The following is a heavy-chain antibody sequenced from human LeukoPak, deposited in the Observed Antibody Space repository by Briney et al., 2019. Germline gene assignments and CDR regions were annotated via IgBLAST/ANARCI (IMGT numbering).Heavy chain of an antibody. D-gene: IGHD6-19*01. CDR3: ARDGKAVAVAFDI. J-gene: IGHJ3*02. V-gene: IGHV3-11*04. CDR2: IGSSGRTI. Sequence: GGSLRLSCAASGFTFSDYYMSWIRQAPGKGLEWVSYIGSSGRTIYYADSVKGRFAISRDNAKNSLYLQMNSLRAEDTAVYYCARDGKAVAVAFDIWGQGTMVTVSS. CDR1: GFTFSDYY.